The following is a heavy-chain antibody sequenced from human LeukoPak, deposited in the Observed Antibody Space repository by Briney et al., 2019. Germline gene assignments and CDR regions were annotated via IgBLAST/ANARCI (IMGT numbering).Heavy chain of an antibody. CDR2: INSDGSSI. Sequence: GGSLRLSCAAPGYTFRSSWMHWVRQAPGKGLVWVSRINSDGSSIKYADSVRGRFTISRDNAKNTLYVQMNNLRAEDTAVYYCARVDPKAPGDYSWGRGTLVTVSS. J-gene: IGHJ4*02. D-gene: IGHD2-2*03. CDR1: GYTFRSSW. CDR3: ARVDPKAPGDYS. V-gene: IGHV3-74*03.